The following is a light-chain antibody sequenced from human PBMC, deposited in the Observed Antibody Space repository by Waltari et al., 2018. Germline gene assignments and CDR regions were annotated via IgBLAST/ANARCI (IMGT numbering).Light chain of an antibody. CDR1: QSVNNK. CDR2: DAS. CDR3: QQYSDWPLT. J-gene: IGKJ4*01. Sequence: EIVMTQSPATLSVSPGERVTLSCRASQSVNNKLAWYQQKRGQAPRLLIYDASTRATGIPTSFSGSGSGTEFTITIRSLQSEDFAVYYCQQYSDWPLTFGGGTKVEIK. V-gene: IGKV3-15*01.